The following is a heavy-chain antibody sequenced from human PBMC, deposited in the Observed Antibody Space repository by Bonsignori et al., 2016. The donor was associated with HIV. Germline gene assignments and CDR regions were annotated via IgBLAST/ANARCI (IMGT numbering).Heavy chain of an antibody. CDR3: AKAEGSGTGWYIDY. CDR2: IDKAGRSI. CDR1: GFTFSSYG. V-gene: IGHV3-23*03. Sequence: GESLKISCAASGFTFSSYGMTWVRQAPGKGLEWVSIIDKAGRSIYYVDSVKGRFTISRDNSKNTLYLQMDSLRAEDTAVYYCAKAEGSGTGWYIDYWGQGTLVTVSS. D-gene: IGHD3/OR15-3a*01. J-gene: IGHJ4*02.